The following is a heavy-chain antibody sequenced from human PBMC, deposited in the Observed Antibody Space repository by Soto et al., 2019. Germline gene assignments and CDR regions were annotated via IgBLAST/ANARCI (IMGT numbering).Heavy chain of an antibody. CDR3: AGAMVRGKNDYGMDV. Sequence: EVQLVQSGAEVKKPGESLKISCKGSGYSFTSYWIGWVRQMPGKGLECMGIIYPGDSDTRYSPSFQGQVTISADNSISTAYRQWSSLKASETAMYYGAGAMVRGKNDYGMDVWGQGTTVTVSS. V-gene: IGHV5-51*03. CDR1: GYSFTSYW. CDR2: IYPGDSDT. D-gene: IGHD3-10*01. J-gene: IGHJ6*02.